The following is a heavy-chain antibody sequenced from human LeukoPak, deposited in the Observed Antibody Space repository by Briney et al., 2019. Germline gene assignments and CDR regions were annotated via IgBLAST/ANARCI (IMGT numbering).Heavy chain of an antibody. CDR3: ARDHDFWSGYYTDWFDP. CDR2: ISAYNGNT. Sequence: ASVKVSCKASGYTFTSYGISWVRQAPGQGLEWMGWISAYNGNTNYAQKLQGRVTLTTDTSTSTAYMELRSLRSDDTAVYYCARDHDFWSGYYTDWFDPWGQGTLVTVSS. V-gene: IGHV1-18*01. D-gene: IGHD3-3*01. CDR1: GYTFTSYG. J-gene: IGHJ5*02.